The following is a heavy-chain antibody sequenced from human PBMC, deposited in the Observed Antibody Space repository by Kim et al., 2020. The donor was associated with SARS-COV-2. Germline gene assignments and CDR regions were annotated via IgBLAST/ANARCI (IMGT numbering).Heavy chain of an antibody. CDR2: IYSGGST. CDR1: GFIVSSNY. D-gene: IGHD1-26*01. J-gene: IGHJ4*02. Sequence: GGSLRLSCAASGFIVSSNYMGWVRQAPGKGLEWVSVIYSGGSTYYADSVKGRFTISRDTSKNTLYLQMNNLRAEDTAVYYCARRPNSGAHYWGQGTQVTV. CDR3: ARRPNSGAHY. V-gene: IGHV3-53*01.